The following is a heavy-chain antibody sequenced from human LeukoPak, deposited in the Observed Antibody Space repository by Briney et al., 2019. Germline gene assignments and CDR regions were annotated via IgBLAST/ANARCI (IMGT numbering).Heavy chain of an antibody. V-gene: IGHV3-15*01. CDR1: GFTFSNAW. D-gene: IGHD4-11*01. CDR3: TTAMTTVSYYAFDI. Sequence: GSLRLSCAASGFTFSNAWMSWVRQAPGKGLEWVGRIKSKTDGGTTDYAAPVKGRFTISRDDSKNTLYLQMNSLKTEDTAVYYCTTAMTTVSYYAFDIWGQGTMVTVSS. J-gene: IGHJ3*02. CDR2: IKSKTDGGTT.